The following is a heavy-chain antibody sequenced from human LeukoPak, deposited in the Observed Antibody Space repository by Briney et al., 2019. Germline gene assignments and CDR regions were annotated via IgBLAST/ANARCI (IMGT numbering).Heavy chain of an antibody. J-gene: IGHJ4*02. CDR2: TYYRSKWYN. CDR3: ARGRIAAAGTGTFDY. Sequence: SQTLSLTCAISGDSVSSNSAAWNWIRQSPSRGLEWLGRTYYRSKWYNDYAVSVKSRITINPDTSKNQFSLKLSSVTAADTAVYYCARGRIAAAGTGTFDYWGQGTLVTVSS. V-gene: IGHV6-1*01. CDR1: GDSVSSNSAA. D-gene: IGHD6-13*01.